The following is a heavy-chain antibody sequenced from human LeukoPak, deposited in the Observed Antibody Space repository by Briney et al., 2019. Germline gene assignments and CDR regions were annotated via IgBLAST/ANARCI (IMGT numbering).Heavy chain of an antibody. J-gene: IGHJ6*02. CDR3: AKHQRYCSGGSCYGSYYYYGMDV. Sequence: GGSLRLSCAASGFTFSSYAMSWVRQAPGKGLEWVSAISGSGGSTYYADSVKGRFTISRDNSKNTLYLQMNSLRAEDTAVYYCAKHQRYCSGGSCYGSYYYYGMDVWGQGTAVTVSS. V-gene: IGHV3-23*01. D-gene: IGHD2-15*01. CDR2: ISGSGGST. CDR1: GFTFSSYA.